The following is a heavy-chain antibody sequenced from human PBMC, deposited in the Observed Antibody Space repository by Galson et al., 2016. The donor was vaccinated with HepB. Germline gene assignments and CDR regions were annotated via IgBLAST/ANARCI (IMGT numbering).Heavy chain of an antibody. J-gene: IGHJ4*02. CDR3: AKDLYYDILTAATPGY. CDR2: ISYEGSNK. V-gene: IGHV3-30*18. Sequence: SLRLSCAASGFTFSTYGMHWVRQAPGKGLEWVAVISYEGSNKYYADSVKGRFTISRDNSKNTLYLEMNGLRAEDTAVYYCAKDLYYDILTAATPGYWGQGTLVTVSS. D-gene: IGHD3-9*01. CDR1: GFTFSTYG.